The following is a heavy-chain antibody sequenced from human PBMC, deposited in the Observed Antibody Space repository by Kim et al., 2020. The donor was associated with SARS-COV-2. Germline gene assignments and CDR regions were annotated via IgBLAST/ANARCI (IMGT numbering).Heavy chain of an antibody. J-gene: IGHJ4*02. CDR2: ISSSSSYI. D-gene: IGHD5-18*01. Sequence: GGSLRLSCAASGFTFSSYNMNWVRQAPGKGLEWVSSISSSSSYIYYADSVKGRFTISRDNAKNSLYLQMNSLRAEDTAVYYCARDPGWGHGYLLNYCGQGTLFTASS. V-gene: IGHV3-21*01. CDR3: ARDPGWGHGYLLNY. CDR1: GFTFSSYN.